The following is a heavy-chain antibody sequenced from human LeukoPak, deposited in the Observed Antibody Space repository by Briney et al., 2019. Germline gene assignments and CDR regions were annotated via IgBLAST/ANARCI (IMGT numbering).Heavy chain of an antibody. J-gene: IGHJ4*02. D-gene: IGHD3-9*01. V-gene: IGHV3-23*01. CDR1: GFSFSNYA. Sequence: GGSLRLSCAASGFSFSNYAMSWVRQAPGKGLDRVSTISGSGGTTYYADSVKGRFTISRDKSKNTLSLQLNTLRAEDTAIYYCAKSGAGYYYFDSWGQGTLVTVSS. CDR2: ISGSGGTT. CDR3: AKSGAGYYYFDS.